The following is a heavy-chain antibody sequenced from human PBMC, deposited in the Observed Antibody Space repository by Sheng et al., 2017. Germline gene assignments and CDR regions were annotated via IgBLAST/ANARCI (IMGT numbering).Heavy chain of an antibody. Sequence: QVQLVQSGAEVKKPGSSVKVSCKASGDTFRSYVIAWVRQAPGQRLEWMGRIVVTLQKTHYAEKFQGRVAISADEGTNTAYMELISLTSDDTAVYYCARVGGEWNGYGDSWGQGTLVIVSS. V-gene: IGHV1-69*11. CDR3: ARVGGEWNGYGDS. D-gene: IGHD5-12*01. J-gene: IGHJ4*02. CDR2: IVVTLQKT. CDR1: GDTFRSYV.